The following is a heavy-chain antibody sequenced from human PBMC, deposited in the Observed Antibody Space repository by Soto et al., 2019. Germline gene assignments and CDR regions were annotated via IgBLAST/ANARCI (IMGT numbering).Heavy chain of an antibody. V-gene: IGHV3-21*01. CDR3: ARERSGLRDWGYGMDV. CDR1: RCTFRSYS. J-gene: IGHJ6*02. Sequence: PGGWLRLSGVASRCTFRSYSMNWVRQAPRKGLEWGSSISSSSSYIYYADSVKGRFTISRGNGKNSLYLQMNSLIAEDTAVYYCARERSGLRDWGYGMDVSGQGATVTVSS. D-gene: IGHD3-3*01. CDR2: ISSSSSYI.